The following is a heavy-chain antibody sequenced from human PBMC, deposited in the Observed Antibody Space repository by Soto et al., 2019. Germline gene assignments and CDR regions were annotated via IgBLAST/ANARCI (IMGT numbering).Heavy chain of an antibody. V-gene: IGHV4-4*07. CDR2: IFINGNT. Sequence: SEILSLTCTVSSGSVSTYYWSWIRQPAGKGLEWIGRIFINGNTNYNPSLRSRVTMSVDTSKGQFSLNLTSVTAADTAVYFCARSGGSYNFDSWGQGILVTVSS. J-gene: IGHJ4*02. D-gene: IGHD1-26*01. CDR1: SGSVSTYY. CDR3: ARSGGSYNFDS.